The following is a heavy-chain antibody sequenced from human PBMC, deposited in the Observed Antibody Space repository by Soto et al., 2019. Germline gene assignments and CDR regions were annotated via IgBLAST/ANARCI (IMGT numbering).Heavy chain of an antibody. CDR3: AXDWRYCSGGSCYSVFDY. Sequence: SPTRSLTGTPSGGSISRYYSTCIRQPPGGGLEWIGYIYYSGSTNYNPSLRSGVTISVDTSKNQCSLKLSSVTAADAAVYYCAXDWRYCSGGSCYSVFDYWGQGTLVTVSS. D-gene: IGHD2-15*01. CDR2: IYYSGST. V-gene: IGHV4-59*01. CDR1: GGSISRYY. J-gene: IGHJ4*02.